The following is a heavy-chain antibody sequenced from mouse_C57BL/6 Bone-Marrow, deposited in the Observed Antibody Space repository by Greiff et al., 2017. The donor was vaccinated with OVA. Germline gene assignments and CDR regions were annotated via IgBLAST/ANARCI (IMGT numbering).Heavy chain of an antibody. J-gene: IGHJ4*01. CDR2: IRNKANGYTT. V-gene: IGHV7-3*01. Sequence: DVHLVESGGGLVQPGGSLSLSCAASGFTFTDYYMSWVRQPPGKALEWLGFIRNKANGYTTEYSASVKGRFTISRDNSQSILYLQMNALRAEDSATYYCARYGHYYGSSYPIYYAMDYWGQGTSVTVSS. CDR1: GFTFTDYY. D-gene: IGHD1-1*01. CDR3: ARYGHYYGSSYPIYYAMDY.